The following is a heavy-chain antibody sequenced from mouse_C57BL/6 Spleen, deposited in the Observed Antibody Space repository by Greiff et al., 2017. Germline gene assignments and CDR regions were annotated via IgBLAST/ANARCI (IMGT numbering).Heavy chain of an antibody. CDR1: GYTFTSYT. J-gene: IGHJ3*01. CDR3: ARSRDGYYVAY. D-gene: IGHD2-3*01. CDR2: INPSSGST. Sequence: VQGVESGAELARPGASVKMSCKASGYTFTSYTMHWVKQRPGQGLEWIGYINPSSGSTKYNQKFKGKATLTADKSSSTTYMQLSSLTSEDSAVYYCARSRDGYYVAYWGQGTLVTVSA. V-gene: IGHV1-4*01.